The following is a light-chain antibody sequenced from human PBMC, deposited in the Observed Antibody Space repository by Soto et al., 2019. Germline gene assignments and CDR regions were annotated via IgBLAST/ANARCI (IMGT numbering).Light chain of an antibody. J-gene: IGLJ3*02. V-gene: IGLV2-14*01. Sequence: QAVVTQPASVSGSPGQAITISCTGTSSDIGGYNYVSWYQQHPGKAPKLMIYEVSNRPPGVSNRFSGSKSDNTASLTISGLQPEDEAYYYCSSYTSSITWVFGGGTKLTVL. CDR1: SSDIGGYNY. CDR2: EVS. CDR3: SSYTSSITWV.